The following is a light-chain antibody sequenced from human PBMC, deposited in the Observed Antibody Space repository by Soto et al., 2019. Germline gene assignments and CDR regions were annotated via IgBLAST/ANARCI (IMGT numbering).Light chain of an antibody. CDR2: GAS. Sequence: EIVMTQSPATLSVSPGERATLSCRASQSVSSDLAWYHQKTGQAHRLLIYGASTRATGIPARFSGSGSGTEFTLTINSLQSEDFAVYYCQQYNNWPRTFGQGTKV. V-gene: IGKV3-15*01. CDR3: QQYNNWPRT. J-gene: IGKJ1*01. CDR1: QSVSSD.